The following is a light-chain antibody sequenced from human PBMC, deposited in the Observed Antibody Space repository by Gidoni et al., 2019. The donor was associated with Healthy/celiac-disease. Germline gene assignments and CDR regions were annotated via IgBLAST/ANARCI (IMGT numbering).Light chain of an antibody. CDR1: SSNIGSNT. CDR3: AAWDDSLNGRV. V-gene: IGLV1-44*01. Sequence: QSVLTQPPSASGTPGQRVTISASGSSSNIGSNTVNWYQQLPGTAPKPLIYSNNQRPSGVPDRFSGSKSGTSASLAISGLQSEDEADYYCAAWDDSLNGRVFGGGTKLTAL. J-gene: IGLJ3*02. CDR2: SNN.